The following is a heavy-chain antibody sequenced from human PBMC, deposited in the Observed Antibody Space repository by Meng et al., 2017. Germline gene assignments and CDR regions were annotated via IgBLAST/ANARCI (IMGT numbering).Heavy chain of an antibody. D-gene: IGHD3-10*01. J-gene: IGHJ4*02. CDR3: ARMNYGSGSRRLDY. Sequence: QLVQAEAAVTKPGASVKVSGKASGYTFPGYYMHWVRQAPGQGLEWMGRINPNSGGTNYAQKFQGRVTMTRDTSISTAYMELSRLRSDDTAVYYCARMNYGSGSRRLDYWGQGTLVTVSS. V-gene: IGHV1-2*06. CDR1: GYTFPGYY. CDR2: INPNSGGT.